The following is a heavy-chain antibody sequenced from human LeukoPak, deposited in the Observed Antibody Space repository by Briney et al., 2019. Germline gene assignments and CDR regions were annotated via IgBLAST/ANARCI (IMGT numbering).Heavy chain of an antibody. D-gene: IGHD2-2*01. CDR3: AKGYCSSTSCYPYYFDY. J-gene: IGHJ4*02. Sequence: GGSLRLSCAASGFTFSSYAMSWVRQAPGKGLEWVSSISGSGDNTYYADSVKDRFSISRDNSKNTLYLQMNSLRADDTAVYYCAKGYCSSTSCYPYYFDYWGQGTLVTVSS. V-gene: IGHV3-23*01. CDR2: ISGSGDNT. CDR1: GFTFSSYA.